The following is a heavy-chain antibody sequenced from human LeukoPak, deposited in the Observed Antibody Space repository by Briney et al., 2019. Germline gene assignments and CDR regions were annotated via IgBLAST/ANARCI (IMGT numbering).Heavy chain of an antibody. J-gene: IGHJ3*02. D-gene: IGHD5-24*01. CDR1: GFTVNSNY. CDR3: ARNRVGFYYADAFDM. CDR2: IYTDGSK. Sequence: GGSLRLSCAASGFTVNSNYMSWVRQAPGKGLEWVSIIYTDGSKFYADSVKGRFTISRDNSKNTLYLQMNSLRGEDTAVYYCARNRVGFYYADAFDMWGQGTMVTVSS. V-gene: IGHV3-53*05.